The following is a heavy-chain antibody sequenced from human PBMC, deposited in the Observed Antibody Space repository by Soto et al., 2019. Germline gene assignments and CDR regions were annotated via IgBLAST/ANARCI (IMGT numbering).Heavy chain of an antibody. CDR3: ARLVVPAAKYYYYYGMDV. V-gene: IGHV3-21*01. CDR2: ISSSSSYI. CDR1: GFTFSSYS. D-gene: IGHD2-2*01. J-gene: IGHJ6*02. Sequence: GGSLRLSCAASGFTFSSYSMNWVRQAPGKGLEWVSSISSSSSYIYYADSVKGRFTISRDNAKNSLYLQMNSLRAEDTAVYYCARLVVPAAKYYYYYGMDVWGQGTTVTVSS.